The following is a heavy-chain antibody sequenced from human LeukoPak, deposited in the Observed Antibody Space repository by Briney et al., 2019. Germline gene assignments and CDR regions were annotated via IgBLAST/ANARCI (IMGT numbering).Heavy chain of an antibody. D-gene: IGHD5-18*01. CDR2: ISYDGSIQ. J-gene: IGHJ4*02. CDR1: GFTFRNYG. Sequence: GRSLRLSCAASGFTFRNYGMHWVRQAPGKGLEWVAVISYDGSIQYYADSVRGRFTISRDNSKNTLYLQMNSLRAEDTAVYYCAKSLDTVLITEHDYWGQGTLVTVSS. CDR3: AKSLDTVLITEHDY. V-gene: IGHV3-30*18.